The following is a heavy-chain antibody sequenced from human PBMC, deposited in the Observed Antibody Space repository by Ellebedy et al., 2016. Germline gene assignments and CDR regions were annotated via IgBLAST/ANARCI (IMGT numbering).Heavy chain of an antibody. CDR1: GYTFISYN. Sequence: ASVKVSCKAPGYTFISYNMHWVRQAPGQGLEWMGMINPSGGPTSYAQKFQGRVTMTRDTSTSTVYMDLSSLRSEDTAVYYCARRYCTGGVCVFGGDAFNIWGQGTMVTVSS. V-gene: IGHV1-46*01. CDR2: INPSGGPT. D-gene: IGHD2-8*02. CDR3: ARRYCTGGVCVFGGDAFNI. J-gene: IGHJ3*02.